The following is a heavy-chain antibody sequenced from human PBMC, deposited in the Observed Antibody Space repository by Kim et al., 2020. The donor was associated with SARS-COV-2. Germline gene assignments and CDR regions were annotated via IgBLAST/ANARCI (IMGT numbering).Heavy chain of an antibody. CDR3: ARDVRLRYFDWLLPPGDY. CDR2: ISAYNGNT. CDR1: GYTFTSYG. Sequence: ASVKVSCKASGYTFTSYGISWVRQAPGQGLEWMGWISAYNGNTNYAQKLQGRVTMTTDTSTSTAYMELRSLRSDDTAVYYCARDVRLRYFDWLLPPGDYWGQGTLVTVSS. V-gene: IGHV1-18*01. D-gene: IGHD3-9*01. J-gene: IGHJ4*02.